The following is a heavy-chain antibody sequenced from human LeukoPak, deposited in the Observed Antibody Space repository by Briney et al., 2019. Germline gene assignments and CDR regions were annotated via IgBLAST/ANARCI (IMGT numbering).Heavy chain of an antibody. V-gene: IGHV4-30-4*08. CDR3: ARFRIVVVITPYFDL. CDR1: GGSISSSNYY. Sequence: SETLSLTCTVSGGSISSSNYYWAWIRQPPGKGLEWIGYIYYSGSTYYNPSLKSRVTISVDTSKNQFSLKLSSVTAADTAVYYCARFRIVVVITPYFDLWGRGTLVTVSS. D-gene: IGHD3-22*01. J-gene: IGHJ2*01. CDR2: IYYSGST.